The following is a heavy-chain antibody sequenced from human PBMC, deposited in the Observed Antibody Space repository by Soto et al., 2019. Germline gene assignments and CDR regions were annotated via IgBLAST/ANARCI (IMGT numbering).Heavy chain of an antibody. J-gene: IGHJ4*02. CDR1: GFTFSSYA. CDR3: AKDRGALGIAAAALRDCYEY. Sequence: GGSLRLSCAASGFTFSSYAMSWVRQAPGKGLEWVSAISGSGGSTYYADSVKGRFTISRDNSKNTLYLQMNSLRAEDTAVYYCAKDRGALGIAAAALRDCYEYWGQGTLVTVSS. V-gene: IGHV3-23*01. CDR2: ISGSGGST. D-gene: IGHD6-13*01.